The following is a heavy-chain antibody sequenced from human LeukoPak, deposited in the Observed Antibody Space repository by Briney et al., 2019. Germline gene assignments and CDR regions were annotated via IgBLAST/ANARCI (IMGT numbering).Heavy chain of an antibody. J-gene: IGHJ4*02. CDR2: IYPGDSDT. CDR1: GYSLTSYW. CDR3: ARRGYGNYQHTFDY. D-gene: IGHD4-17*01. Sequence: GESLKISCKGSGYSLTSYWIGWVRQLPGKGLEWMGIIYPGDSDTTYSPSFQGQVTISAHKSITTAFLQWGSLKASDTAIYYCARRGYGNYQHTFDYWGQGTLVTVSS. V-gene: IGHV5-51*01.